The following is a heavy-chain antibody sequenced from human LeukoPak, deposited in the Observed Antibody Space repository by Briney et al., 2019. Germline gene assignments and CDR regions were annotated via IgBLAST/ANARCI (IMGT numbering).Heavy chain of an antibody. D-gene: IGHD2-2*01. CDR3: ARGLRYCSSTNCPVRSYYYYYMDV. V-gene: IGHV1-8*01. Sequence: GASVKVSCKASGYTFTSYDINWVRQATGQGLEWMGWMNPNSGNTGYAQKFQGRVTMTRNTSISTAYMELSSLRSEDTAVYYCARGLRYCSSTNCPVRSYYYYYMDVWGKGTTVTISS. CDR1: GYTFTSYD. CDR2: MNPNSGNT. J-gene: IGHJ6*03.